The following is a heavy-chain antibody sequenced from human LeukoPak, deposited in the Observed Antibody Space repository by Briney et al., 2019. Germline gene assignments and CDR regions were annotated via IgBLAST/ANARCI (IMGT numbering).Heavy chain of an antibody. V-gene: IGHV1-69*13. Sequence: SVKVSCKSSGGTFSSYAIIWVRHAPGQGLEWMGGIIPIFGTANYAQKFQGRVTITADESTSTAYMELSSLRSEDTAVYYCARGGVGATNYWGQGTLVTVSS. CDR1: GGTFSSYA. CDR2: IIPIFGTA. CDR3: ARGGVGATNY. D-gene: IGHD1-26*01. J-gene: IGHJ4*02.